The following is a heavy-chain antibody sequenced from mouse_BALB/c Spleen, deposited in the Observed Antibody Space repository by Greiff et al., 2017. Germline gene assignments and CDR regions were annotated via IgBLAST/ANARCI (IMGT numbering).Heavy chain of an antibody. CDR3: ARDDGYYFYAMDY. CDR1: GISITTGNYR. D-gene: IGHD2-3*01. J-gene: IGHJ4*01. CDR2: IYYSGTI. V-gene: IGHV3-5*02. Sequence: EVKLVESGPGLVKPSQTVSLTCTVTGISITTGNYRWSWIRQFPGNKLEWIGYIYYSGTITYNPSLTSRTTITRDTSKNQFFLEMNSLTAEDTATYYCARDDGYYFYAMDYWGQGTSVTVSS.